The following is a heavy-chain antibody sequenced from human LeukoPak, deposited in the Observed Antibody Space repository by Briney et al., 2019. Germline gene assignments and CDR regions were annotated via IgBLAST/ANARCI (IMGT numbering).Heavy chain of an antibody. V-gene: IGHV1-18*01. CDR1: GYTFTSYG. D-gene: IGHD6-19*01. CDR3: ASRAYSSGWYVFDY. Sequence: ASVKVSCKASGYTFTSYGISWVRQAPGQGLEWMGWISAYNGNTNYAQKLQGRVTMTTDTSTSTAYMELRSLRSDDTAVYYCASRAYSSGWYVFDYWGQGTLVTVSS. CDR2: ISAYNGNT. J-gene: IGHJ4*02.